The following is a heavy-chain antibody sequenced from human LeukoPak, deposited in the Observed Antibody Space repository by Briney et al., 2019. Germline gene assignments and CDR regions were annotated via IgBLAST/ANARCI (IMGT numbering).Heavy chain of an antibody. CDR3: AKDGQWLGYSSSGMDV. Sequence: GGSLRLSCAASGFTFSSYAMSWVRQAPGKGLEWVSAISGSGGSTNYADSVKGRFTISRDNSKNTLYLQMNSLRADDTAIYYCAKDGQWLGYSSSGMDVWGQGTTVTVSS. CDR2: ISGSGGST. V-gene: IGHV3-23*01. D-gene: IGHD6-19*01. J-gene: IGHJ6*02. CDR1: GFTFSSYA.